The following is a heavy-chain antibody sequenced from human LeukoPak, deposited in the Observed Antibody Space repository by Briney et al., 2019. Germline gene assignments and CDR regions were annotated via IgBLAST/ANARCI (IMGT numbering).Heavy chain of an antibody. CDR1: GGSISSSNW. V-gene: IGHV4-4*02. CDR3: ARDGGRGGVTGYFDY. J-gene: IGHJ4*02. CDR2: IYHSGST. Sequence: SETLSLTCAVSGGSISSSNWWSWVRQPPGQGLEWIGEIYHSGSTNYNPSLKSRVTISVDKSKNQFSLKLSSVTAADTAVYYCARDGGRGGVTGYFDYWGQGTLVTVSS. D-gene: IGHD2-21*02.